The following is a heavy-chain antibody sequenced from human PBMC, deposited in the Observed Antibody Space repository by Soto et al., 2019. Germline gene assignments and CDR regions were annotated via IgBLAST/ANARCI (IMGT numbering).Heavy chain of an antibody. D-gene: IGHD6-6*01. Sequence: QVQLVQSGAEVKKPGASVKVSCKASGYTFTSYYMHWVRQAPGQGLEWMGIINPSGGSTSYAQKLQGRVTMTRDTSTSTVYMELRSLRSEDTAVYYCATRWRSSSSWYYYYYGMDVWGQGTTVTVSS. CDR3: ATRWRSSSSWYYYYYGMDV. V-gene: IGHV1-46*04. CDR1: GYTFTSYY. CDR2: INPSGGST. J-gene: IGHJ6*02.